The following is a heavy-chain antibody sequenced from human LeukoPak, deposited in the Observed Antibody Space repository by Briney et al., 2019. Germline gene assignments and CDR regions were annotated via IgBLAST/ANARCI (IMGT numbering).Heavy chain of an antibody. CDR2: IYYSGGT. CDR1: GDSISSYY. Sequence: SETLSLTCTVSGDSISSYYWSWIRQPPGKGLEWIGYIYYSGGTDYNPSLKSRVTISVDTSKYQFSLKLRSVTAADTAVYYCARHVTISGPYDASDIWGQGTMVTVSP. J-gene: IGHJ3*02. D-gene: IGHD5-24*01. CDR3: ARHVTISGPYDASDI. V-gene: IGHV4-59*08.